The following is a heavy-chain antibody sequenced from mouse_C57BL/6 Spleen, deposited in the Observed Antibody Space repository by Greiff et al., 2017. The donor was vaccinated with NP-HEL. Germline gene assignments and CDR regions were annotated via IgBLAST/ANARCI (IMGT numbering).Heavy chain of an antibody. CDR2: ISDGGSYT. J-gene: IGHJ3*01. CDR1: GFTFSSYA. Sequence: EVMLVESGGGLVKPGGSLKLSCAASGFTFSSYAMSWVRQTPEKRLEWVATISDGGSYTYYPDNVKGRFTISRDNAKNNLYLQMSHLKSEDTAMYYCARADYDYGAWFAYWGQGTLVTVSA. CDR3: ARADYDYGAWFAY. V-gene: IGHV5-4*03. D-gene: IGHD2-4*01.